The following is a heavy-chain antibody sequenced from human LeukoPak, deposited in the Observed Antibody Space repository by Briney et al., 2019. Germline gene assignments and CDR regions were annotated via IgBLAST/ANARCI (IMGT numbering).Heavy chain of an antibody. CDR3: ARRCMATVGYFDY. J-gene: IGHJ4*02. CDR1: GGSISSSSYY. D-gene: IGHD5-12*01. CDR2: IYYTGST. V-gene: IGHV4-39*01. Sequence: SETLSLTCTVSGGSISSSSYYWGWIRQPPGKGLVWIGSIYYTGSTSYKPSLKSRVTITVDTSENQVSLKLRSVTAADTAVYFCARRCMATVGYFDYWGRGTLVTVSS.